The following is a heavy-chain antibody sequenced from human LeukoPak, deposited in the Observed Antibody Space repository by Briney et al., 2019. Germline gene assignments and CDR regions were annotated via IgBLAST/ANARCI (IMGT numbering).Heavy chain of an antibody. CDR2: ISAYNGNT. V-gene: IGHV1-18*01. CDR1: GYTFSSSG. J-gene: IGHJ6*03. CDR3: ARVMYSSSWYDPYYYYYMNI. Sequence: ASVKVSCKASGYTFSSSGINWVRQAPGQGLEWMGWISAYNGNTNYAQKLQGRVTMTTDTSTSTAYMELRSLRSDDTAVYYCARVMYSSSWYDPYYYYYMNIWGKGTTVTVSS. D-gene: IGHD6-13*01.